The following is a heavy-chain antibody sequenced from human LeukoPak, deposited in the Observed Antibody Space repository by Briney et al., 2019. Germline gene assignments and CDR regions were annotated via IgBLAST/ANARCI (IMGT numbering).Heavy chain of an antibody. V-gene: IGHV4-59*01. CDR2: IYYSGST. D-gene: IGHD5-24*01. CDR3: ARTLSFDGYSDY. CDR1: VGSISSYY. J-gene: IGHJ4*02. Sequence: SETLSLTCTVSVGSISSYYWSWIRQPPGKGLVWIGYIYYSGSTNYNPSLKSRVTISVDTSKNQFSLKLTSVTAADTAVYYCARTLSFDGYSDYWGQGTLVTVSS.